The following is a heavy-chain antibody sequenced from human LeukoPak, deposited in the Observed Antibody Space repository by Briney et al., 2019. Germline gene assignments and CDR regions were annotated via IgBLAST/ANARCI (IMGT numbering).Heavy chain of an antibody. CDR3: ARDHHDWAVAGTGGDWFDP. J-gene: IGHJ5*02. CDR1: GFTFSSYA. Sequence: PGGSLRLSCAASGFTFSSYAMHWVRQAPGKGLEWVAVISYDGSNKYYADSVKGRFTISRDNSKNMLYLQMNSLRAEDTAVYYCARDHHDWAVAGTGGDWFDPWGQGTLVTVSS. CDR2: ISYDGSNK. D-gene: IGHD6-19*01. V-gene: IGHV3-30-3*01.